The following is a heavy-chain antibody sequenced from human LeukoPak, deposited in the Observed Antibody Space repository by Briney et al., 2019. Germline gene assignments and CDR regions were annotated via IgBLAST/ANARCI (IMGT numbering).Heavy chain of an antibody. CDR3: ARVDIVVVPAAIPYYYYGMDV. Sequence: ASVKVSCKASGGTFSSYAISWVRQAPGQGLEWMGGIIPIFGKANYAQKFQGRVTITADESTSTAYMELSSLRSEDTAVYYCARVDIVVVPAAIPYYYYGMDVWGQGTTVTVSS. V-gene: IGHV1-69*13. CDR1: GGTFSSYA. D-gene: IGHD2-2*01. CDR2: IIPIFGKA. J-gene: IGHJ6*02.